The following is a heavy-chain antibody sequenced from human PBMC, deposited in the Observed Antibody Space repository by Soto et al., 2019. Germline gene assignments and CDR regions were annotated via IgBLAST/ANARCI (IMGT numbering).Heavy chain of an antibody. CDR2: IWYDGSNN. CDR3: TRTVATSEVDYYYGMDV. CDR1: GFTFSSYG. V-gene: IGHV3-33*01. D-gene: IGHD5-12*01. Sequence: PGGSLRLSCAASGFTFSSYGMHWVRQAPGKGLEWVAVIWYDGSNNYYADSVKGRFTISRDNSKNTLYLQMNTLRAEDTAVYYCTRTVATSEVDYYYGMDVWGQGTTVTVSS. J-gene: IGHJ6*02.